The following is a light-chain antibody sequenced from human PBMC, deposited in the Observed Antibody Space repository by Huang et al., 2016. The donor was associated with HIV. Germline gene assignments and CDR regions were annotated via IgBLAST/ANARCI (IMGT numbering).Light chain of an antibody. CDR3: QQYDSLPYT. CDR2: DAS. CDR1: QYITNF. V-gene: IGKV1-33*01. J-gene: IGKJ2*01. Sequence: DIQMTQSPSSLSASVGDRVTITCRASQYITNFLSWYHQKPRKAPRVLIYDASNLEAGVPSRFSGSGSGTDFTFTISSLQPEDIGTYYCQQYDSLPYTFGQGTKLEIK.